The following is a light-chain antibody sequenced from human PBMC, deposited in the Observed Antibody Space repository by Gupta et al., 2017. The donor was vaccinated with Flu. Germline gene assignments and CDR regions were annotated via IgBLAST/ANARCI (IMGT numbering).Light chain of an antibody. CDR1: SSDVGGYNC. J-gene: IGLJ1*01. Sequence: QSALTQPASVSGSPGQSITISCTGTSSDVGGYNCVSWYQQHPGKAPKLMIYEVSNRPSGVSNRFSGSKSGNTASLTISGLQAEDEADYYCSSYTSSSTRVFGTGSNATVL. CDR2: EVS. V-gene: IGLV2-14*01. CDR3: SSYTSSSTRV.